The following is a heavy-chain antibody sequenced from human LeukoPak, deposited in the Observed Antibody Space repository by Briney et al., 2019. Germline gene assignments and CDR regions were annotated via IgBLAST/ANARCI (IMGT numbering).Heavy chain of an antibody. V-gene: IGHV1-8*01. CDR1: GYTFTSYD. D-gene: IGHD5-18*01. Sequence: ASVKVSCKASGYTFTSYDINWVRQATGHGVEWMGWMNPNSGNTGYAQKFQGRVTMTRNTSISTAYMELSSLRSEDTAVYYCARRIQLWSHHPYYYYYMDVWGKGTTVTVSS. CDR3: ARRIQLWSHHPYYYYYMDV. J-gene: IGHJ6*03. CDR2: MNPNSGNT.